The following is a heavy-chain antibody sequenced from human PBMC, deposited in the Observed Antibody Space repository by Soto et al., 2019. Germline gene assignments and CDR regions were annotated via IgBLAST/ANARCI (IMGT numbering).Heavy chain of an antibody. Sequence: GGSLRLCCAASAFSFSTSWMHWVRQAPGEGLVWVSRINPDGRTINYADSVKGRFTISRDNAKNTLYLQMNILRVEDTAVYFCATAGSDLFDNWALRTLVTGSS. CDR3: ATAGSDLFDN. D-gene: IGHD1-1*01. V-gene: IGHV3-74*01. J-gene: IGHJ1*01. CDR2: INPDGRTI. CDR1: AFSFSTSW.